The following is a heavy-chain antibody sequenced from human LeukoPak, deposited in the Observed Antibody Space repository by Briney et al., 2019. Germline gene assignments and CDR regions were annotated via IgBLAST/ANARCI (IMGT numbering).Heavy chain of an antibody. CDR2: IYGSTSA. CDR3: ARLNFGDDY. CDR1: GFTVSSKY. D-gene: IGHD4-17*01. Sequence: PGGSLRLSCAASGFTVSSKYINWVRQAPGKGLEWVSLIYGSTSADYADSVKGRFTISRDNSMNTVYLQMNSLRAEDTAIYHCARLNFGDDYWGQGTLVAVSS. V-gene: IGHV3-66*01. J-gene: IGHJ4*02.